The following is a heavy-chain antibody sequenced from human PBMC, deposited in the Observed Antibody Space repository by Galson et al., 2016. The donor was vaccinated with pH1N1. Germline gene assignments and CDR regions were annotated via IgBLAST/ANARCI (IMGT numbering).Heavy chain of an antibody. CDR2: INPMGGINPIFKTS. V-gene: IGHV1-69*13. D-gene: IGHD3-22*01. J-gene: IGHJ4*02. Sequence: SVKVSCKVSGYTVTELSMNWVRQAPGQGLEWMGGINPMGGINPIFKTSNYAQKFQGRVTITADESMSTAYMELRSLRSEDTAIYYCAKDRYFDTSGYYFESYYWGQGTLVTVSS. CDR3: AKDRYFDTSGYYFESYY. CDR1: GYTVTELS.